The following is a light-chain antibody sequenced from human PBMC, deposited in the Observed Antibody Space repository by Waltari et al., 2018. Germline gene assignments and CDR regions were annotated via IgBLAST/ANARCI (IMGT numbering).Light chain of an antibody. V-gene: IGLV2-23*02. J-gene: IGLJ1*01. CDR3: CSYAGRGTYV. Sequence: QSALTQPASVSGTLGHPITISCPGTTSYVGNYDLFPWYQQHPGKAPKLLICEVIKRPSGVSSRFSGSKSGNTASLTISGLQAEDEADYYCCSYAGRGTYVFGSGTKVTVL. CDR1: TSYVGNYDL. CDR2: EVI.